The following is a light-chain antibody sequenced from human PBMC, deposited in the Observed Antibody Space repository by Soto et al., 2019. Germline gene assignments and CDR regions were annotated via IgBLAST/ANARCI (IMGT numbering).Light chain of an antibody. Sequence: EIAMTQSPGTQSVSPGERATLSCRAGQGVTTNFAWYQQKSGQSPRLLIYDVSIRATGVPARFSGTGSETDFTLTISGLQSEDSAVYFCQQYNNWPFSFGQGTRLEIK. CDR3: QQYNNWPFS. CDR1: QGVTTN. V-gene: IGKV3-15*01. CDR2: DVS. J-gene: IGKJ5*01.